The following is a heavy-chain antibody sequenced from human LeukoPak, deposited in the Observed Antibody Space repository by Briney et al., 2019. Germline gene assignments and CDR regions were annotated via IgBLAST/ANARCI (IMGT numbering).Heavy chain of an antibody. Sequence: PSETLSLTCTLSGGSIDSYYWSWIRQSPGKGLEWIGYIFYGGSTNYNPSLKSRVTISVDTSKNQFSLKLSSVTAADTAVYYCARGNYDNSGYYQNYFDYWGQGTLVTVSS. CDR3: ARGNYDNSGYYQNYFDY. CDR1: GGSIDSYY. CDR2: IFYGGST. V-gene: IGHV4-59*01. J-gene: IGHJ4*02. D-gene: IGHD3-22*01.